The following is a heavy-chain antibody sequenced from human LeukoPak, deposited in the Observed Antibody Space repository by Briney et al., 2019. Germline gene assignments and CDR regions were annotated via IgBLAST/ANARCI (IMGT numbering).Heavy chain of an antibody. J-gene: IGHJ3*02. CDR2: IYPGDSDT. D-gene: IGHD3-9*01. Sequence: GESLKISCKGSGSIFSTSWSRWVRQMPGNGLEWMGIIYPGDSDTRYSPSFQGQVTISADKSISTAYVQLSSLKASDTAMYYCARLRFLTIYYDAFDIWGQGTVVTVSS. CDR1: GSIFSTSW. V-gene: IGHV5-51*01. CDR3: ARLRFLTIYYDAFDI.